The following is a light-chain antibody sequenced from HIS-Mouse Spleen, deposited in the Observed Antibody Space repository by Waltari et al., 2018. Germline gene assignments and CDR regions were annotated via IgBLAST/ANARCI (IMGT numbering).Light chain of an antibody. CDR3: QQYNSYSRT. J-gene: IGKJ1*01. Sequence: DIHMTQSPSTLSASVGDRVTITCRASQSISSWLAWYQQKPGKAPKLLIYKASSLESGVPSRFSGSRSGTEFTLTISSLQPDDFATYYCQQYNSYSRTFGQGTKVEIK. CDR1: QSISSW. CDR2: KAS. V-gene: IGKV1-5*03.